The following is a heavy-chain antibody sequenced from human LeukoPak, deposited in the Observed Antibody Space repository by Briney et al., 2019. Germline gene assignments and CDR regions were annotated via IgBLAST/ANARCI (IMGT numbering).Heavy chain of an antibody. D-gene: IGHD2-21*01. CDR2: IWYDGSNK. Sequence: PGGSLRLSCAASGFTFSSYGMHWVRQAPGKGLEWVAVIWYDGSNKYYADSVKGRFTISRDNSKNTLYLQMNSLRAEDTAVYYCARDSYCNGDRYYLTTLYWGQGTLVTVSS. V-gene: IGHV3-33*01. CDR3: ARDSYCNGDRYYLTTLY. J-gene: IGHJ4*02. CDR1: GFTFSSYG.